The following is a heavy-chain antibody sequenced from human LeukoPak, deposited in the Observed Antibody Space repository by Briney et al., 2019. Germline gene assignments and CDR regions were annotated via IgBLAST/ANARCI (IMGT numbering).Heavy chain of an antibody. CDR2: ISYDESNK. Sequence: VGALRLSCAASGFTFSSYGMHWVRQAPGKGLECVAVISYDESNKYYADSVKVRFTISRDNSKNTLYLQMNSLRAEDTAVYYCAKDFSGRYSNYTFDYYYYGMDVWGQGNTVTVSS. V-gene: IGHV3-30*18. CDR1: GFTFSSYG. J-gene: IGHJ6*02. CDR3: AKDFSGRYSNYTFDYYYYGMDV. D-gene: IGHD4-11*01.